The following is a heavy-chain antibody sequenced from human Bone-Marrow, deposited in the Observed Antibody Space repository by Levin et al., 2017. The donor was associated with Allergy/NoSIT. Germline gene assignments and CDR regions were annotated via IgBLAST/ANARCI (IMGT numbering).Heavy chain of an antibody. D-gene: IGHD6-19*01. J-gene: IGHJ4*02. Sequence: GGSLRLSCAASGFTFANHAMTWVRHAPGKGLEWVSTIRPSSERTYFADSVKGRFTVSRDDSMNMMYLQMNSLRADDAAVYYCAREQGARGWYTVDFWGQGTLVTVAS. V-gene: IGHV3-23*01. CDR1: GFTFANHA. CDR3: AREQGARGWYTVDF. CDR2: IRPSSERT.